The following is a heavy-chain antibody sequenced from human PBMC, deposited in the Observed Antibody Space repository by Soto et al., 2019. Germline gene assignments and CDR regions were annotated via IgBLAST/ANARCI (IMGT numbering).Heavy chain of an antibody. J-gene: IGHJ6*02. Sequence: QVQLVQSGAEVKKPGASAKVSCTASGYTLTSYYMHWVRQAPGQGLEWMGVINPTDDSARYAQKFQGRVTLTSDTSTSTVSMELSSLKSEDTAVYYCAKDQKNRYAHTDPNYFYYEIDVWGQGTTVTVSS. CDR1: GYTLTSYY. CDR3: AKDQKNRYAHTDPNYFYYEIDV. V-gene: IGHV1-46*01. D-gene: IGHD3-16*01. CDR2: INPTDDSA.